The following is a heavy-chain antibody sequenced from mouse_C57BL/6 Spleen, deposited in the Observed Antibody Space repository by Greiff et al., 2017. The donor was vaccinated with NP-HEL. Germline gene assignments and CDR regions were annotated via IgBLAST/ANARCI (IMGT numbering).Heavy chain of an antibody. J-gene: IGHJ3*01. CDR3: ARWGYYGGFAY. D-gene: IGHD1-1*01. CDR1: GYTFTDYE. CDR2: IDPETGGT. Sequence: QVQLQQSGAELVRPGASVTLSCKASGYTFTDYEMHWVKQTPVHGLEWIGAIDPETGGTAYNQKFKGKAILTADKSSSTAYMGLRSLTSEDSAVYYCARWGYYGGFAYWGQGTLVTVSA. V-gene: IGHV1-15*01.